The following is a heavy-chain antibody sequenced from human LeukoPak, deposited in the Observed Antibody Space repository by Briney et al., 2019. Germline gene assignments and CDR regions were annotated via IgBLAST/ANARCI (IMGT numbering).Heavy chain of an antibody. D-gene: IGHD3-22*01. CDR2: VYHSGST. J-gene: IGHJ4*02. CDR3: ARNDSSGYFDY. V-gene: IGHV4-38-2*01. CDR1: DYSISSGNY. Sequence: SETLSLTCAVSDYSISSGNYWGWIRQPPGKGLEWIGSVYHSGSTHYSPSLKSRVTVAVDTSKNQFSLKLSSVTAADTAVYYCARNDSSGYFDYWGQGTLVTVSS.